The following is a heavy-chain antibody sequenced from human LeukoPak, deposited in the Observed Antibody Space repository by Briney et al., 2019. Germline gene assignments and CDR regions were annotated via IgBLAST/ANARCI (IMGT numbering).Heavy chain of an antibody. V-gene: IGHV4-59*08. CDR1: GGSISSYY. D-gene: IGHD3-16*01. CDR2: IYYSGST. CDR3: ARTYYDYVWGTGYFDQ. Sequence: SETLSLTCTVSGGSISSYYWSWIRQSPGKGLEWIGYIYYSGSTNYNPSPKSRVTILIDTSKNQFSLKLSSVTAADTAVYYCARTYYDYVWGTGYFDQWGQGTLVTVSS. J-gene: IGHJ4*02.